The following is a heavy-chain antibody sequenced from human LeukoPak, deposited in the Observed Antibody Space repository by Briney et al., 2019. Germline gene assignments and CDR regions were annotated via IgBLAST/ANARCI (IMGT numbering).Heavy chain of an antibody. CDR1: GGSISSGSYY. J-gene: IGHJ4*02. Sequence: MASETLSLTCTVSGGSISSGSYYWSWIRQPAGKGLEWIGRIYTSGSTNYNPSLKSRATISVDTSKNQFSLKLSSVTAADTAVYYCAKGYCRGNSCYDDRGAFDYWGQGTLVTVSS. D-gene: IGHD2-2*01. CDR3: AKGYCRGNSCYDDRGAFDY. CDR2: IYTSGST. V-gene: IGHV4-61*02.